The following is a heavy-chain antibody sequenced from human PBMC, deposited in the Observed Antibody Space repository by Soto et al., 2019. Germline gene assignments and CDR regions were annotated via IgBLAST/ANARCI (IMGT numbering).Heavy chain of an antibody. Sequence: LRLSCAASGFTFSSYGVHWVRQAPGKGLEWVAVISYDGSNKYYADSVKGRFTISRDNSKNTLYLQMNSLRAEDTAVYYCAKDIAVAGTFYYYYYGMDVWGQGTTVTVSS. CDR3: AKDIAVAGTFYYYYYGMDV. CDR2: ISYDGSNK. V-gene: IGHV3-30*18. D-gene: IGHD6-19*01. J-gene: IGHJ6*02. CDR1: GFTFSSYG.